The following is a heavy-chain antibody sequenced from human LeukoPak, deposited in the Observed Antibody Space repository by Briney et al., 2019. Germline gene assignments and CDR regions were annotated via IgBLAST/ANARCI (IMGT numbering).Heavy chain of an antibody. Sequence: PGGSLRLSCADSGLIFSGYAVNWVRQAPGKGLEWVSSITATGGSTYYADSVKGRFTISRDNTENTLHLHMNGLRAEDTAVYYCAKACQRLQLACMDAWGQGTTVTVSS. CDR2: ITATGGST. V-gene: IGHV3-23*01. J-gene: IGHJ6*02. CDR1: GLIFSGYA. CDR3: AKACQRLQLACMDA. D-gene: IGHD6-25*01.